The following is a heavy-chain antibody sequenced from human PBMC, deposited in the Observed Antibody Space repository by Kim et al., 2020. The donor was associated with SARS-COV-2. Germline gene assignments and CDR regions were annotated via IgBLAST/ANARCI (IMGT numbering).Heavy chain of an antibody. J-gene: IGHJ4*02. Sequence: GGSLRLSCAASGFTFSSYAMNWVRQAPGQGLEWVSIVSAGDGSTYYADSVKGRFTISRDNSKSTLYLQMNRLSAEDTAVYYCAKALGDSAYYSIYYWGQG. V-gene: IGHV3-23*01. CDR1: GFTFSSYA. D-gene: IGHD3-22*01. CDR2: VSAGDGST. CDR3: AKALGDSAYYSIYY.